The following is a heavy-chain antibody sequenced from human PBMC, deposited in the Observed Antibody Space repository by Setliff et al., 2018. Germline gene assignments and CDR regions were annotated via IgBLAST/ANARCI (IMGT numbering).Heavy chain of an antibody. CDR3: ARQIDYGDFQYFDY. CDR2: INHSGST. CDR1: GGSFSGYY. J-gene: IGHJ4*02. D-gene: IGHD4-17*01. Sequence: PSETLSLTCAVYGGSFSGYYWSWIRQPPGKGLEWIGEINHSGSTNYNPSLKSRVTISVDTSKNQFSLTLSSVTAADTAVYYCARQIDYGDFQYFDYWGQGTLVTVSS. V-gene: IGHV4-34*01.